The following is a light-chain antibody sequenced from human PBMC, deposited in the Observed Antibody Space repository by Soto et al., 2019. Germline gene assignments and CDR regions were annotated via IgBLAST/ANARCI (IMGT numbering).Light chain of an antibody. Sequence: EIMLTQSPATLSLSPGERATLSCRASQSVSSYLAWYQQKPGQAPRLLIYDASNRATGIPARFSGSGSGTDFTLTISRLEPEDFAMYYCQQYGYLVTFGGGTKVDIK. V-gene: IGKV3-11*01. CDR3: QQYGYLVT. CDR2: DAS. CDR1: QSVSSY. J-gene: IGKJ4*01.